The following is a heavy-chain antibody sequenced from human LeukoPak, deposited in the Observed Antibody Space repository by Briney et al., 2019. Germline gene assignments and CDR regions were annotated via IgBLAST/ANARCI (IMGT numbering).Heavy chain of an antibody. CDR2: ITGSGGST. D-gene: IGHD3-10*01. CDR1: GFTFSSYA. J-gene: IGHJ4*02. Sequence: PGGSLRLSCAASGFTFSSYAMSWVRQAPGKGLEWVSAITGSGGSTHYADSVKGRFTISRDNSKNTLYLQMNSLRGGDTAVYYCAKSGSGSYLYYFDYWGQGTLVTVSS. CDR3: AKSGSGSYLYYFDY. V-gene: IGHV3-23*01.